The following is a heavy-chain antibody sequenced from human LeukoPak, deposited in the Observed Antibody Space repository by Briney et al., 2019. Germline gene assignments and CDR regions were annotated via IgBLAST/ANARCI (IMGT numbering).Heavy chain of an antibody. Sequence: TGGSLRLSCAASGFTLSTYWMTWVRQAPGKGLEWVANIKQDGSEKYYADSVKGRFTISRDNAKNSLYLQMNSLRAEDTAVYYCARLKGERSLFEYWGQGTLVTVSS. J-gene: IGHJ4*02. D-gene: IGHD2-21*01. CDR1: GFTLSTYW. CDR3: ARLKGERSLFEY. V-gene: IGHV3-7*02. CDR2: IKQDGSEK.